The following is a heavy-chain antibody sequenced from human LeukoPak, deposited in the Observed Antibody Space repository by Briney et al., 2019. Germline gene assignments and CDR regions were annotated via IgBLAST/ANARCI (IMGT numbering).Heavy chain of an antibody. D-gene: IGHD3-9*01. CDR2: INHSGST. V-gene: IGHV4-34*01. J-gene: IGHJ4*02. CDR3: AREVRYFDWGYFDY. CDR1: GGSFSGYY. Sequence: SETLSLTCAVYGGSFSGYYWSWIRQPPGKGLEWIGEINHSGSTNYNPSLKSRVTISVDTSKNQFSLKLSSVTAADTAVYYCAREVRYFDWGYFDYWGQGTLVTVSS.